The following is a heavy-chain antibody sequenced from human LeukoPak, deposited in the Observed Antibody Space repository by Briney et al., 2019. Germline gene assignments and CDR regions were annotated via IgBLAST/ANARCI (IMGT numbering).Heavy chain of an antibody. V-gene: IGHV1-58*01. CDR3: AATSTVTTGGTYFGMDV. CDR2: IVVASGHT. Sequence: SVKVSCKASGFTFSTSAVQWVRQARGQRLEWIGWIVVASGHTNCAQRFHERITITRDMSTSTAYMELSSLRSEDTAVYYCAATSTVTTGGTYFGMDVWGQGTTVTVSS. J-gene: IGHJ6*02. CDR1: GFTFSTSA. D-gene: IGHD4-17*01.